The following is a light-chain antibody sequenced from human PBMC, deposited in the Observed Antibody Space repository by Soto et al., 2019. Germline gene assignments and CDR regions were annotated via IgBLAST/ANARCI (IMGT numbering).Light chain of an antibody. J-gene: IGKJ1*01. CDR2: GAS. CDR3: QKYNSAPRT. Sequence: DIQMTQSPSSLSASVGDRVTITCRTSQSINTYLNWYQQKPGKAPKLLIYGASSLQSGVPLRFSGSGSGTDFTLTISSLQPEDFATYYCQKYNSAPRTFGQGTKVDIK. V-gene: IGKV1-39*01. CDR1: QSINTY.